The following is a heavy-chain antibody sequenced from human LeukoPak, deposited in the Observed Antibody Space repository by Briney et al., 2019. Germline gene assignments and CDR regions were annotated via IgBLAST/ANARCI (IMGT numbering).Heavy chain of an antibody. Sequence: PSETLSLTCTVSGGSISSYYWSWIRQPAGKGLEWIGRIYNTGSTYYNPSLKSRVTMSVDTSKNQFSLKLNSVTAADTAVYHCASEFFGSGSYLYYFDYWGQGTLVTVSS. CDR1: GGSISSYY. CDR3: ASEFFGSGSYLYYFDY. J-gene: IGHJ4*02. D-gene: IGHD3-10*01. CDR2: IYNTGST. V-gene: IGHV4-4*07.